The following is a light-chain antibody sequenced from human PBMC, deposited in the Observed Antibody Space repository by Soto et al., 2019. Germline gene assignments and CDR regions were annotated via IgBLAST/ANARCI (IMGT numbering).Light chain of an antibody. Sequence: QSVLTQPPSASGTPGQRVTISCSGTSSNIGSKYVCWYQQLPGTAPKLLIYRNNQRPSGVPDRFSGSKSGTSASLAISGLRSEDEADYYCAAWDDSLSGVVFGGGTKLTV. CDR1: SSNIGSKY. CDR2: RNN. J-gene: IGLJ2*01. V-gene: IGLV1-47*01. CDR3: AAWDDSLSGVV.